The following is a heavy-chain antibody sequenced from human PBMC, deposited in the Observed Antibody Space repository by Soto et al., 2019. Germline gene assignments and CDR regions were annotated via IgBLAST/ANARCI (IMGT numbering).Heavy chain of an antibody. V-gene: IGHV1-46*01. J-gene: IGHJ4*02. CDR3: ARSSAAGTFDY. CDR1: GYTFTSYY. Sequence: ASVKVSCKASGYTFTSYYMHWVRQAPGQGLEWVGIINPSGGSTSYAQKFQGRVTMTRDTSTSTVYMELSSLRSEDTAVYYCARSSAAGTFDYWGQGTLVTVSS. D-gene: IGHD6-13*01. CDR2: INPSGGST.